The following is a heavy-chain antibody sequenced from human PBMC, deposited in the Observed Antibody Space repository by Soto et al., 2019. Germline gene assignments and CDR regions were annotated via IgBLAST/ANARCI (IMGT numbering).Heavy chain of an antibody. D-gene: IGHD3-16*01. V-gene: IGHV1-2*02. CDR2: INPNSGGT. Sequence: QVQLVQSGAEVKKPGASVKVSCKASGYPFTDYYLHWVRQAPGQGLEWMGWINPNSGGTKYEQKFQDRVTMTRDTSIRTGYMELSRLRSDDTAVYYCARDPYTANSSLHKYWGQGTLVTVSS. CDR3: ARDPYTANSSLHKY. CDR1: GYPFTDYY. J-gene: IGHJ4*02.